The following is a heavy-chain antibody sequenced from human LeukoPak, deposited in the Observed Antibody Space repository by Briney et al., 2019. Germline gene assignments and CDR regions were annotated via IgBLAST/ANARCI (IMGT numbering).Heavy chain of an antibody. V-gene: IGHV4-34*01. Sequence: SETLSLTCAVYGGSFSGYYWSWIRQPPGKGLEWIGEINHSGSTNYNPSLKSRVTISVDTSKNQFSLKKLSVTAADTAVYYCARHPSIVGATNNWFDPWGQGTLVTVSS. CDR2: INHSGST. J-gene: IGHJ5*02. D-gene: IGHD1-26*01. CDR3: ARHPSIVGATNNWFDP. CDR1: GGSFSGYY.